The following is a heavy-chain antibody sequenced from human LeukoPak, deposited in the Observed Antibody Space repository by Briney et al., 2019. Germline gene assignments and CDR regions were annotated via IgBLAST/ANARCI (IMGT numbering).Heavy chain of an antibody. CDR2: FGGEGGDDT. J-gene: IGHJ3*01. D-gene: IGHD1-26*01. Sequence: GGSLRLSCVASGFTFRKYDLCWVRQAPGKGLEWVSGFGGEGGDDTYYADSVKGRFTISRDNAKNTLYLQMNNLGTEDTAVYYCAKDEDYTISGNYYDALDVWGQGTLVTVS. CDR1: GFTFRKYD. CDR3: AKDEDYTISGNYYDALDV. V-gene: IGHV3-23*01.